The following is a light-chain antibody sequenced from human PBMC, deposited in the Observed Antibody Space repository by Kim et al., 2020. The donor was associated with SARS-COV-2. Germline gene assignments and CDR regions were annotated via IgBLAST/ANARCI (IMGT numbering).Light chain of an antibody. CDR3: CSYAGSYTWV. Sequence: GQSVSISCTGTSSDVGGYNDVSLNQQHPGKAPKLMIYDVSERPSGVPDRFSGSKSGNTASLTISGLQAEDEADYYCCSYAGSYTWVFGGGTQLTVL. CDR2: DVS. CDR1: SSDVGGYND. J-gene: IGLJ3*02. V-gene: IGLV2-11*02.